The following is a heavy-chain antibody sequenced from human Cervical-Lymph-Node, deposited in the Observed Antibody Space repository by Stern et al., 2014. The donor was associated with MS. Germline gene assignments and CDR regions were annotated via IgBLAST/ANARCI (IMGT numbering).Heavy chain of an antibody. Sequence: VQLVESGPGLVKPSQTLSLTCTVSGGSISSSGYYWSWIRQPADKGLEWIGRIHDSGSTYYNPSLKRRVTISMDTAQHQFSLKLPSVTAADTAVYYCATTRWDLFTWNWFDPWGQGTLVTVSS. D-gene: IGHD1-26*01. V-gene: IGHV4-61*02. CDR2: IHDSGST. CDR1: GGSISSSGYY. CDR3: ATTRWDLFTWNWFDP. J-gene: IGHJ5*02.